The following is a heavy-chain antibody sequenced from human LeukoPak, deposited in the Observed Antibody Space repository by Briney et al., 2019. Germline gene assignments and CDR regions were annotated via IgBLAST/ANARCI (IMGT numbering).Heavy chain of an antibody. D-gene: IGHD1-20*01. CDR2: IRSKAYGGTT. Sequence: GGSLRLSCTVSGFTFGDYGMSWVRQAPGRGLEWVGFIRSKAYGGTTEYAASVKGRITISRDDSKSIVYLQMNSLKTEDTAVYYCSRPLRYNWNDVLVYWGQGTLVTVSS. CDR3: SRPLRYNWNDVLVY. V-gene: IGHV3-49*04. J-gene: IGHJ4*02. CDR1: GFTFGDYG.